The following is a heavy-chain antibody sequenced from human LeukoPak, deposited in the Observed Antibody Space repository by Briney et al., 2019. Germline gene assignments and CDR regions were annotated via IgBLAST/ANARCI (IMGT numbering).Heavy chain of an antibody. D-gene: IGHD4-23*01. CDR3: ARRAGGYSHPYDY. CDR2: ISFSGGGT. V-gene: IGHV3-23*01. J-gene: IGHJ4*02. CDR1: GFAFSNYA. Sequence: GGSLRLSCAASGFAFSNYAMFWVRQAPGKGLEWVSAISFSGGGTHFADSVKGRFTISRDNSKNTLYLQMNSLRAEDTAVYYCARRAGGYSHPYDYWGQGILVTVSS.